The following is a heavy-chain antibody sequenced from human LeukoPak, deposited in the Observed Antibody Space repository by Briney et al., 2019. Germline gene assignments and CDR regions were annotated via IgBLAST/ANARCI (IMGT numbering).Heavy chain of an antibody. V-gene: IGHV4-34*01. Sequence: SETLSLTCAISGGSFSDYDWSWIRQPPGKGLEWLGQINHSGSTNYNPSFQSRITLSIDKSKSHFSLNLSSVTAADTAVYYCARGQGTVTTHWGQGTLVTVSS. CDR3: ARGQGTVTTH. J-gene: IGHJ4*02. CDR1: GGSFSDYD. D-gene: IGHD4-17*01. CDR2: INHSGST.